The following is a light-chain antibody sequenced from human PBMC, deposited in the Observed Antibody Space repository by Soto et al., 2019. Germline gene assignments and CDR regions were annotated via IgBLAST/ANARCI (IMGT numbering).Light chain of an antibody. CDR3: QQYNNWPPRT. J-gene: IGKJ4*01. V-gene: IGKV3-15*01. CDR2: GAS. Sequence: EIVMTQSPATLSVSPGERATLSCRASQSVSSNLAWYQQKPSQAPRRLLYGASTIATGIPARFSGSGSGTEFTLTISSLQSEDFAVYYCQQYNNWPPRTFGGGTKVEIK. CDR1: QSVSSN.